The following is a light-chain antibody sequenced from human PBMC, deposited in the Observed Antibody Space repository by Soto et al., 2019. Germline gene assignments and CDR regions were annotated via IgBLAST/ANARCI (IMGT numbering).Light chain of an antibody. CDR1: SSDVGGYNY. J-gene: IGLJ1*01. CDR2: DVS. V-gene: IGLV2-14*01. Sequence: QSALPQPASVSGSPGQSITISCTGTSSDVGGYNYVSWYQQHPGKAPKLMIYDVSNRPSGVSNRFSGSKSGNTASPTISGLQAEDEADYYCSSYTSSSTLAFGPGTKVTVL. CDR3: SSYTSSSTLA.